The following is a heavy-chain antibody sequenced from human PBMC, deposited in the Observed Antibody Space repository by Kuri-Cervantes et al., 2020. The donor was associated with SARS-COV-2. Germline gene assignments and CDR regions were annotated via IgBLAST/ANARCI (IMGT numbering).Heavy chain of an antibody. CDR3: ARDVGYGGTSELDITYFDS. CDR1: RDTFTTFG. D-gene: IGHD4-23*01. V-gene: IGHV1-69*13. Sequence: SVKVSCKAFRDTFTTFGFSWVRQAPGQGLEWMGGIIPFFGTPNYAQKFEGRVTITADESTSTVYMEMSSLRFEDTAVYFCARDVGYGGTSELDITYFDSWGQGTLVTVSS. J-gene: IGHJ4*02. CDR2: IIPFFGTP.